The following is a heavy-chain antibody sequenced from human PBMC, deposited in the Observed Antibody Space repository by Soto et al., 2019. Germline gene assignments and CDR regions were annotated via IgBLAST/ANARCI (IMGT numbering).Heavy chain of an antibody. J-gene: IGHJ4*02. Sequence: PSEPLSLTCSVSGRTIRYHYRIWIRQVPGKGLEWIAYMYYSGSTKYNPSLKSRVTISGDTSKNQVSLRLTSVTAADTGMYYCARSSGTYGTLDCWGEGTLVT. D-gene: IGHD1-26*01. CDR1: GRTIRYHY. V-gene: IGHV4-59*11. CDR3: ARSSGTYGTLDC. CDR2: MYYSGST.